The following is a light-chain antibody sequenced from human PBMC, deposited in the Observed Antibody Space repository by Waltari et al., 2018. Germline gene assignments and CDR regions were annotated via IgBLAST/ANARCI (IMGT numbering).Light chain of an antibody. CDR2: DNY. V-gene: IGLV1-51*01. Sequence: QSVLTQPPSVSAPPGQKVTISCSGSSSNIGNYLVSWYHQLPGATPKRLIYDNYKRPSGIPDRFSASKSGTSATLDITGLQIGDEADYYCATWDNSLTAVVFGGGTKVTVL. CDR3: ATWDNSLTAVV. J-gene: IGLJ2*01. CDR1: SSNIGNYL.